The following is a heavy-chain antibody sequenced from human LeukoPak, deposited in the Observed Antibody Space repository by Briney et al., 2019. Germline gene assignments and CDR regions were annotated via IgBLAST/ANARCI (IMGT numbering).Heavy chain of an antibody. CDR2: IIPIFGTA. J-gene: IGHJ6*02. CDR1: GGTFSSYA. V-gene: IGHV1-69*01. D-gene: IGHD3-16*01. CDR3: ARETRRLYYEEYHGMDV. Sequence: SVKVSCKASGGTFSSYAISWVRQAPGQGLEWMGGIIPIFGTANYAQKFQGRVTITADESTSTAYMELSSLRSEDTAVYYCARETRRLYYEEYHGMDVWGQGTTVSVSS.